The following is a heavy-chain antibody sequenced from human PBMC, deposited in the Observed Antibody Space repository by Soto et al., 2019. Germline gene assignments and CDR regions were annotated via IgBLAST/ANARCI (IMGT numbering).Heavy chain of an antibody. V-gene: IGHV4-31*03. CDR2: IYYSGST. CDR3: ARDYLYGDYVSWFDP. J-gene: IGHJ5*02. CDR1: GGSISSGGYY. D-gene: IGHD4-17*01. Sequence: SETLSLTYTVSGGSISSGGYYWSWIRQHPGKGLEWIGYIYYSGSTYYNPSLKSRVTISVDTSKNQFSLKLSSVTAADTAVYYCARDYLYGDYVSWFDPWGQGTLVTVSS.